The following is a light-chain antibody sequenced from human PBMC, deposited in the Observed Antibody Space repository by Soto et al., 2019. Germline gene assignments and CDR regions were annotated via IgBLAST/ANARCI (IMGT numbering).Light chain of an antibody. Sequence: QSALTQPPSASGSPGQSVTISCTGTSSDVGGYNYVSWYQQHQGKAPKLMIYEVSERPSGVPDRFSGSKSSNTASLTVSGLQAEDEADYYCSSYAGSNNFVFGTGTKLTVL. CDR2: EVS. V-gene: IGLV2-8*01. CDR1: SSDVGGYNY. J-gene: IGLJ1*01. CDR3: SSYAGSNNFV.